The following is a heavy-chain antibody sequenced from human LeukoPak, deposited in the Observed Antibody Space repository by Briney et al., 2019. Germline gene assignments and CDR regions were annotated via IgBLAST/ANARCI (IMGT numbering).Heavy chain of an antibody. CDR1: GGSFSGYY. CDR2: INHSGST. V-gene: IGHV4-34*01. CDR3: ATERRKVTIFGVVTQFDY. J-gene: IGHJ4*02. D-gene: IGHD3-3*01. Sequence: SETLSLTCAVYGGSFSGYYWSWIRQPPGKGLEWIGEINHSGSTNYNPSLKSRVTISVDTSKNQFSLKLSSVTAADTAVYYFATERRKVTIFGVVTQFDYWGQGTLVTASS.